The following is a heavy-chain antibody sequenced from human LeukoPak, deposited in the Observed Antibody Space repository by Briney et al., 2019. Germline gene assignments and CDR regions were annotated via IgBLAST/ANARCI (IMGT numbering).Heavy chain of an antibody. J-gene: IGHJ4*02. Sequence: SETLSLTCTVSGGSISSGGYYWSWLRQHPGKGLEWIGYIYYSGSTYYNPSLKSRVTISVDTSKNQFSLKLSSVTAADTAVYYWATRGDDGGGENDYWGQGTLVTVSS. D-gene: IGHD4-23*01. V-gene: IGHV4-31*03. CDR2: IYYSGST. CDR1: GGSISSGGYY. CDR3: ATRGDDGGGENDY.